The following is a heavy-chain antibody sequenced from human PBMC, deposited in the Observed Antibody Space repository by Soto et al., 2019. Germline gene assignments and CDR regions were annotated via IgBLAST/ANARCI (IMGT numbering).Heavy chain of an antibody. CDR2: ISGSGGST. V-gene: IGHV3-23*01. CDR1: GFTFSSYA. Sequence: PGGSLRLSCAASGFTFSSYAMSWVRQAPGKGLEWVSAISGSGGSTYYADSVKGRFTISRDNSKNTLYLQMNSLRAEDTAVYYCAKDLSPGGSGSYYNPRGFEYYYYMDVWGKGTTVIVSS. J-gene: IGHJ6*03. D-gene: IGHD3-10*01. CDR3: AKDLSPGGSGSYYNPRGFEYYYYMDV.